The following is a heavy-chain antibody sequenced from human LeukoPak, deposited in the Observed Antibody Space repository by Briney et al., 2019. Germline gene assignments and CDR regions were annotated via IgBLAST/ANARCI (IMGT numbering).Heavy chain of an antibody. CDR2: MNPNSGNT. V-gene: IGHV1-8*01. CDR3: ASRRFGGNWFDP. CDR1: GYTFTSYD. Sequence: ASVKVSCKASGYTFTSYDINWVRQATGHGLEWMGWMNPNSGNTGYAQKFQGRVTMTRNTSISTAYMELSSLRSEDTAVYYCASRRFGGNWFDPWGQGTLVTVSS. D-gene: IGHD3-16*01. J-gene: IGHJ5*02.